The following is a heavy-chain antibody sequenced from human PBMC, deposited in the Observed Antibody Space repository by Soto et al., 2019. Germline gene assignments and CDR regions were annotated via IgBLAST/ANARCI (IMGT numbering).Heavy chain of an antibody. V-gene: IGHV3-30*03. CDR3: ARDVAMPTGLGLGY. Sequence: SLRLSCAASGFAFTNYGFHWVRQVPGKGLEWVAHISNDGTKKFYADSVKGRFTISRDNSETTVYLHLTSLRPDDTALFYCARDVAMPTGLGLGYWGQGTLVTVSS. J-gene: IGHJ4*02. CDR1: GFAFTNYG. D-gene: IGHD4-4*01. CDR2: ISNDGTKK.